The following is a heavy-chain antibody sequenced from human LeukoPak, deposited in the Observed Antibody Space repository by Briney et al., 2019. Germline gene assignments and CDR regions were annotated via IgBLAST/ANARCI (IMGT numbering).Heavy chain of an antibody. Sequence: SETLSLTCTVSGGSISSYYWSWIRQPPGKGLEWIGYIYYSGSNNYNPSLKSRVTISVATSKNEFSLKLSSVTAADTAVYYCARVKVVVVPAASPDSSVITLYYFDYWGQGTLVTVSS. CDR2: IYYSGSN. J-gene: IGHJ4*02. CDR3: ARVKVVVVPAASPDSSVITLYYFDY. D-gene: IGHD2-2*01. CDR1: GGSISSYY. V-gene: IGHV4-59*08.